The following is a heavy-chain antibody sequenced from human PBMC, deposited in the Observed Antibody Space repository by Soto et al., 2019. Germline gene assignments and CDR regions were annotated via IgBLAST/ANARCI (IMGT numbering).Heavy chain of an antibody. V-gene: IGHV4-30-4*01. CDR2: IYYSGST. Sequence: SETLSLTCTVSGGSISSGDYYRSWIRQPPGKGLEWIGYIYYSGSTYYNPSLKSRVTISVDTSKNQFSLKLSSVTAADTAVYYCARVGAEYDFWSGYPPGHYYGMDVWGQGTTVTVSS. CDR1: GGSISSGDYY. D-gene: IGHD3-3*01. CDR3: ARVGAEYDFWSGYPPGHYYGMDV. J-gene: IGHJ6*02.